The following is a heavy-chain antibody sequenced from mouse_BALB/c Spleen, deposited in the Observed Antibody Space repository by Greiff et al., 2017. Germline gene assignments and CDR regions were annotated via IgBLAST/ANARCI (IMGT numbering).Heavy chain of an antibody. J-gene: IGHJ1*01. CDR1: GYAFTSYN. CDR3: ARSGDYGYGYFDV. V-gene: IGHV1S135*01. Sequence: VQLKESGPELVKPGASVKVSCKASGYAFTSYNMYWVKQSHGKSLEWIGYIDPYNGGTSYNQKFKGKATLTVDKSSSTAYMHLNSLTSEDSAVYYCARSGDYGYGYFDVWGAGTTVTVSS. D-gene: IGHD1-1*01. CDR2: IDPYNGGT.